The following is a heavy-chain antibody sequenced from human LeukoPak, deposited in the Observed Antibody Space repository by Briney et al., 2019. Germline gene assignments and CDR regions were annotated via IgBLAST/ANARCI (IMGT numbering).Heavy chain of an antibody. CDR3: ARGWRNVVVVAAIDWFDP. D-gene: IGHD2-15*01. CDR1: GYTFTSYG. V-gene: IGHV1-18*01. J-gene: IGHJ5*02. Sequence: ASVKVSCKASGYTFTSYGISWVRQAPGQGLEWMGWISAYNGNTNYAQKLQGRVTMTTDTSTSTAYMELRSLRSDDTAVYYCARGWRNVVVVAAIDWFDPWGQGTLVTVSS. CDR2: ISAYNGNT.